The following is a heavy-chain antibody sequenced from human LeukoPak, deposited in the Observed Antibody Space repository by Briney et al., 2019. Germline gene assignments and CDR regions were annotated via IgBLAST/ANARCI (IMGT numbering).Heavy chain of an antibody. CDR3: AREVYFDY. J-gene: IGHJ4*02. CDR1: EFTFNNYG. V-gene: IGHV3-48*01. Sequence: GGSLRLSCAASEFTFNNYGMNWVRQAPGKGLEWVSYISSSSTTIYYADSVKGRFTISRDNAKNSLYLQMNGLRAEDTAVYYCAREVYFDYWGQGTLVIVSS. CDR2: ISSSSTTI.